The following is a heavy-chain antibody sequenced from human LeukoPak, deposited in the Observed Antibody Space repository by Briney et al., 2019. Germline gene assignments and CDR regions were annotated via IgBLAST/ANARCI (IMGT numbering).Heavy chain of an antibody. D-gene: IGHD4/OR15-4a*01. V-gene: IGHV1-3*04. J-gene: IGHJ4*02. CDR1: GYSFTNYA. CDR3: ARSEYGLQGSSARWPDY. CDR2: IHTGNGFT. Sequence: GASVKVSCKASGYSFTNYAFHWVRQAPGQSLEWMGWIHTGNGFTRYSQKFQGRVTITRDTSASTAYMELSSLGSEDTAVYYCARSEYGLQGSSARWPDYWGQGALVTVSS.